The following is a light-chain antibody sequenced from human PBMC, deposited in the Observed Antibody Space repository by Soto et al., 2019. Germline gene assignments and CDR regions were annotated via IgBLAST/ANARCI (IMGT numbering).Light chain of an antibody. V-gene: IGKV4-1*01. J-gene: IGKJ4*01. CDR1: QSILYSSNNKNY. CDR2: WAS. CDR3: QQYYTTLALS. Sequence: DIVMTQSPDSLAVSLGERATINCKSSQSILYSSNNKNYLVWYQQKPGQPPKVLIYWASTRESGVPDRFSGSGSGTDFTLTISSVQAEDVAVYYCQQYYTTLALSFGGGTKVDIK.